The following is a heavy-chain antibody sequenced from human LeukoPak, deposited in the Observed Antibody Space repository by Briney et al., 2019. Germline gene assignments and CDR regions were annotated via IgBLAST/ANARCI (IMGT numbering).Heavy chain of an antibody. CDR3: ARVNGDYTTIPDYYFDY. Sequence: PSQTLSLTCTVSGGSISSGSYYWSWIRQPAGKGLEWIGRIYTSGSTNYNPSLKSRVTIPVDTSKNQFSLKLSSVTAADTAVYYCARVNGDYTTIPDYYFDYWGQGTLVTVSS. D-gene: IGHD4-17*01. CDR2: IYTSGST. J-gene: IGHJ4*02. V-gene: IGHV4-61*02. CDR1: GGSISSGSYY.